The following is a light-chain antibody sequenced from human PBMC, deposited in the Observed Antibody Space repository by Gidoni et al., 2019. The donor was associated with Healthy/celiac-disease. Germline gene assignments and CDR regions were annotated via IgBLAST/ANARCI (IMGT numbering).Light chain of an antibody. CDR2: LGS. J-gene: IGKJ5*01. Sequence: DIVMTQSPLSLPVTPGEPASISCRSSQSRLHSNGYNYLDWYLQKPGQSPQLLIYLGSHRASGVPDRFSGSGSGTDFTLKISRVEAEDVGVYYCMQALQTPGFGQGTRLEIK. V-gene: IGKV2-28*01. CDR3: MQALQTPG. CDR1: QSRLHSNGYNY.